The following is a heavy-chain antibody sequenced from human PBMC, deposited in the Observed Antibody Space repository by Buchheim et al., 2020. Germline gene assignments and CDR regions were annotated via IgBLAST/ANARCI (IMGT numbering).Heavy chain of an antibody. V-gene: IGHV5-51*01. D-gene: IGHD3-3*01. CDR1: GYSFSSYW. J-gene: IGHJ3*02. CDR2: INPGDSET. Sequence: EVQLAQSGAEVKKPGESLKISCKGSGYSFSSYWIGWVRQMPGKGLEWMGIINPGDSETRYSPFFQGQVTMSADKSIRTAYPQWSSLKPSDTALYWCARHSLGAGTTAFDMWGQGT. CDR3: ARHSLGAGTTAFDM.